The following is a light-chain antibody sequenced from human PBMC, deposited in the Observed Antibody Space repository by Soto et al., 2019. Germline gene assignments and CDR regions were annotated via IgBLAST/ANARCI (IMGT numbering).Light chain of an antibody. Sequence: EIMMTQSPATLSVSPGERAALSCRASQSVNSNFAWYQQRPGQAPRLLIYDASTRATDIPARFSGSGSGTEFTLTISSLQSEDFAVYYCQQYSNWPYTFGQGTKVEIK. CDR1: QSVNSN. J-gene: IGKJ2*01. V-gene: IGKV3-15*01. CDR2: DAS. CDR3: QQYSNWPYT.